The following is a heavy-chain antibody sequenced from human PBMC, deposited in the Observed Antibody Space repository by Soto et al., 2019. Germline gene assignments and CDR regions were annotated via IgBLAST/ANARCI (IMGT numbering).Heavy chain of an antibody. V-gene: IGHV3-64*01. CDR3: ARGGYCTNRVCARSFDL. Sequence: EVQLVESGGGLVQPGGSLRLSCAASGFTFSFYAMHWVRQAPGKGLEYVSAISSNGVATYHANSVKGRFTISRDNSKNTLYLQLGSLRAEDMAVYYCARGGYCTNRVCARSFDLWGQGTLVTVSS. J-gene: IGHJ3*01. CDR1: GFTFSFYA. D-gene: IGHD2-8*01. CDR2: ISSNGVAT.